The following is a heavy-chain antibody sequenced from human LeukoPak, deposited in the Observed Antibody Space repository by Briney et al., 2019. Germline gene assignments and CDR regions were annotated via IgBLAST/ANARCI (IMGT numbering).Heavy chain of an antibody. CDR3: AKLREWELPDLFDY. V-gene: IGHV3-7*01. Sequence: GGSLRLSCAASGFTLSSYWMSWVRQAPGKGLEWVANIKQDGREIYYVDSVKGRFTISRDNAKNSLYLQMNSLRAEDTAVYYCAKLREWELPDLFDYWGQGTLVTVSS. CDR2: IKQDGREI. D-gene: IGHD1-26*01. J-gene: IGHJ4*02. CDR1: GFTLSSYW.